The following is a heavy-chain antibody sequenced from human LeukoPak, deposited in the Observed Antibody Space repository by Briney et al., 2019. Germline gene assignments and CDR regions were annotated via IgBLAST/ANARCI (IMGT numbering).Heavy chain of an antibody. CDR1: GGSISSGDYY. D-gene: IGHD5-18*01. Sequence: PSQTLSLTCTVSGGSISSGDYYWSWIRQPPGKGLEWIGYIYYSRSTYYNPSLKSRVTISVDTSKNQFSLKLSSVTAADTAVYYCARELYTAMAFDYWGQGTLVTVSS. CDR2: IYYSRST. V-gene: IGHV4-30-4*01. J-gene: IGHJ4*02. CDR3: ARELYTAMAFDY.